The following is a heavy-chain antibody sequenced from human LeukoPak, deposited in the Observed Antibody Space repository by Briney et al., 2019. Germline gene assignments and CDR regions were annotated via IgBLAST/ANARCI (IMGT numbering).Heavy chain of an antibody. D-gene: IGHD5-18*01. CDR3: VSPRGFSYGYFDY. CDR2: IYYSKNT. CDR1: GGSISSSSAH. Sequence: SETLSLTCTVSGGSISSSSAHWGWIRQPPGKGLEWIGSIYYSKNTYYNPSLKSRVTISADTSKNQFSLTLGSVSATDTAVYYSVSPRGFSYGYFDYWGQGTLVTVSS. J-gene: IGHJ4*02. V-gene: IGHV4-39*01.